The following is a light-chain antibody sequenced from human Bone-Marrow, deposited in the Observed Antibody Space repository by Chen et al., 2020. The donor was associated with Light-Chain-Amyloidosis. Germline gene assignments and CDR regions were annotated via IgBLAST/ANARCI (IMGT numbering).Light chain of an antibody. V-gene: IGKV1-39*01. J-gene: IGKJ5*01. CDR3: QQSDRTLSIT. Sequence: DIQMAHSPYFLSASAGDRVPITFRASQSISSSLTWYQQKPGKPPKVLIYSASYLHSGVPSRFSGSGSATDFTLTISSLQPEDFATYYCQQSDRTLSITFGQGTRLEIK. CDR1: QSISSS. CDR2: SAS.